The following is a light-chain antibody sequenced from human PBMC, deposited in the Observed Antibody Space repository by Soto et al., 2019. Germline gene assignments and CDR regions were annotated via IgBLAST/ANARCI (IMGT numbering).Light chain of an antibody. V-gene: IGKV3-11*01. CDR2: DVS. J-gene: IGKJ5*01. CDR1: QSVDSY. Sequence: ESVLTQSPVTLALAPGERATLSCRAGQSVDSYLASYQQKPGQAPRLLIYDVSNRATGIPARFSGSGSGTAFTLTISSLEPEDFAVYYCQQRNYWQVTFGHGTRLAIK. CDR3: QQRNYWQVT.